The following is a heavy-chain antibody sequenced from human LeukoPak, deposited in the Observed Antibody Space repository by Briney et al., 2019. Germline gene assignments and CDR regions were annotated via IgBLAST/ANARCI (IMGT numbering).Heavy chain of an antibody. Sequence: ASVKVSCKASGYTFTSYGISWVRQAPGQGLEWMGWISAYNGNTNYAQKLQARVTMTTDTSTSIAYLELRSLRSDDTAVYYCARDSGFTNYYTTSEGPFDFWGQGTLVTVSS. CDR3: ARDSGFTNYYTTSEGPFDF. J-gene: IGHJ4*02. CDR2: ISAYNGNT. D-gene: IGHD3-22*01. CDR1: GYTFTSYG. V-gene: IGHV1-18*01.